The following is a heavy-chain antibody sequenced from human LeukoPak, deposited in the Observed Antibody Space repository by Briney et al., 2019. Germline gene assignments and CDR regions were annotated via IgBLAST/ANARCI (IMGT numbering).Heavy chain of an antibody. Sequence: ASVTVSCKASGYTFTSYDINWVRQATGQGLEWMGWMNPNSGNTGYAQKFQGRVTMTRNTSISTAYMELSSLRSEDTAVYYCARVATINDYYYYYGMDVWDQGTTVTVSS. CDR3: ARVATINDYYYYYGMDV. D-gene: IGHD5-12*01. CDR1: GYTFTSYD. V-gene: IGHV1-8*01. CDR2: MNPNSGNT. J-gene: IGHJ6*02.